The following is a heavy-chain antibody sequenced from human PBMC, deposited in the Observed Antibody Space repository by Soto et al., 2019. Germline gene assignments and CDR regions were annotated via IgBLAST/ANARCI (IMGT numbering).Heavy chain of an antibody. V-gene: IGHV3-73*01. CDR2: IRSKANSYAK. Sequence: GGSLRLSCAASGFTFSGSAMHWVRQASGKGLEWVGRIRSKANSYAKAYAASVKGRFTISRDDSKNTAYLQMNSLKTEYTAVYYCTRLGYDVWSGYYTGYYYGMDVWGQGTTVTVSS. D-gene: IGHD3-3*01. CDR1: GFTFSGSA. CDR3: TRLGYDVWSGYYTGYYYGMDV. J-gene: IGHJ6*02.